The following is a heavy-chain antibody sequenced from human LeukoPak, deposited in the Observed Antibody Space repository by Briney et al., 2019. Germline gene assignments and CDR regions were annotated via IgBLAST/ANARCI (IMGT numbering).Heavy chain of an antibody. D-gene: IGHD3-10*01. J-gene: IGHJ6*02. Sequence: SVKVSCKASGGTFSSYAISWVRQAPGQGLEWMGRIIPILGIANYAQKFQGRVTITADKSTSTAYMELSSLRSEDTAVYYCASSFTYYYGSGSFSGMDVWGQGTTVTVSS. CDR1: GGTFSSYA. V-gene: IGHV1-69*04. CDR2: IIPILGIA. CDR3: ASSFTYYYGSGSFSGMDV.